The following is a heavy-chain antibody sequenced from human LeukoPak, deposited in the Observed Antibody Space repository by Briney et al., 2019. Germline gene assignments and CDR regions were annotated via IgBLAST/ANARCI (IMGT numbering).Heavy chain of an antibody. D-gene: IGHD4-17*01. Sequence: GGSLRLSCAASGFTFSSYWMHWVRQAPGKGLVWVSCINSDGSSTSYADSVKGRFTISRDNAKNTLYLQMNSLGAEDTAVYYCARDTDTVTTILDYWGQGTLVTVSS. CDR1: GFTFSSYW. J-gene: IGHJ4*02. CDR2: INSDGSST. CDR3: ARDTDTVTTILDY. V-gene: IGHV3-74*01.